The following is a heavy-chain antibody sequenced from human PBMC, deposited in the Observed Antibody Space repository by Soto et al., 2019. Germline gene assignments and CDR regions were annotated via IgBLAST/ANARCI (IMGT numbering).Heavy chain of an antibody. V-gene: IGHV1-8*01. CDR2: MNPNSGNT. J-gene: IGHJ3*02. Sequence: ASVKVSCKASGYTFTSYDINWVRQATGQGLEWMGWMNPNSGNTGYAQKFQGRVTMTRNTSISTAYMGLSSLRSEDPAVYYCAPRQVGFCRGGSCYWDDDAFDIWGQGKMVTVSS. CDR3: APRQVGFCRGGSCYWDDDAFDI. CDR1: GYTFTSYD. D-gene: IGHD2-15*01.